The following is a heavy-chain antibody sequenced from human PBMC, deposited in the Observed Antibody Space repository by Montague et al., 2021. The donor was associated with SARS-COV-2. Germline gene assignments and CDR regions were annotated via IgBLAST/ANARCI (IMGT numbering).Heavy chain of an antibody. V-gene: IGHV4-61*10. Sequence: SETLSLTCTVSGDSTTSGSYYWSWIRQPAGKGLEWIGCVYKSGRTXYHPSLESRVSISIDTSKNQISLKLNSVTAADTGVYYCARGLVAFAGHWIWGHGTMVTVS. D-gene: IGHD5-12*01. J-gene: IGHJ3*02. CDR2: VYKSGRT. CDR3: ARGLVAFAGHWI. CDR1: GDSTTSGSYY.